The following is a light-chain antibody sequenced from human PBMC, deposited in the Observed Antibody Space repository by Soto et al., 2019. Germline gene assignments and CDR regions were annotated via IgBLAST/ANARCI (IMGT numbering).Light chain of an antibody. Sequence: QSALTQPPSASGSPGQSVAISCTGTSSDVGVYNYVSWYQQHPGKAPKLMIYEVNKRPSGVPDRFSGSKSGNTASLTVSGLQAEDDADYYCSSYAGSSNVFGTGTKLTVL. CDR3: SSYAGSSNV. V-gene: IGLV2-8*01. CDR1: SSDVGVYNY. CDR2: EVN. J-gene: IGLJ1*01.